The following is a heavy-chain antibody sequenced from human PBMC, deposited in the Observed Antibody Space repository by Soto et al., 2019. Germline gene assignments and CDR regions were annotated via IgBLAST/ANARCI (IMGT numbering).Heavy chain of an antibody. J-gene: IGHJ4*02. CDR1: GYTFTSYA. D-gene: IGHD3-16*01. V-gene: IGHV1-3*01. CDR3: ARVIAFRYHSPFGY. CDR2: INAGNGNT. Sequence: ASVKVSCKASGYTFTSYAMHWVRQAPGQRLEWMGWINAGNGNTKYSQKFQGRVTITRDTSASTAYMELSSLRSEDTAVYYCARVIAFRYHSPFGYWGQGTLVTVSS.